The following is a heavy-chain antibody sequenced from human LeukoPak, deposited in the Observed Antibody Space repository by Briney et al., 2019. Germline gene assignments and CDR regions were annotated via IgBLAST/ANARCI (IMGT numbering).Heavy chain of an antibody. J-gene: IGHJ3*02. V-gene: IGHV3-66*01. D-gene: IGHD2-15*01. CDR1: GFTFSNAW. CDR2: IYSGGST. Sequence: GGSLRLSCAASGFTFSNAWMSWVRQAPGKGLEWVSVIYSGGSTYYADSVKGRFTISRDNSKNTLYLQMNSLRAEDTAVYYCASTKLGYCSGGSCYLSDAFDIWGQGTMVTVSS. CDR3: ASTKLGYCSGGSCYLSDAFDI.